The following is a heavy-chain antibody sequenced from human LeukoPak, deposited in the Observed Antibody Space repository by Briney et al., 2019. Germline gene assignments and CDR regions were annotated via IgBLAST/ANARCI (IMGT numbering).Heavy chain of an antibody. CDR2: IYPGDSDT. V-gene: IGHV5-51*01. CDR3: ARQYSSSSSPFDY. CDR1: GYSFTSYW. Sequence: GESLKISCKCSGYSFTSYWIGWVRQMPGKGLGWMGIIYPGDSDTRYSPSFQGQVTISADKSISTAYLQWSSLKASDTAMYYCARQYSSSSSPFDYWGQGTLVTVSS. J-gene: IGHJ4*02. D-gene: IGHD6-6*01.